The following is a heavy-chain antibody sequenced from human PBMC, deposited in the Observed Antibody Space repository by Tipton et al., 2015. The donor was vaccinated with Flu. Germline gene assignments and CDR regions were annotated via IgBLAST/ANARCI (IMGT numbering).Heavy chain of an antibody. CDR1: GGSISTYY. J-gene: IGHJ3*02. Sequence: TLSLICTVSGGSISTYYWSWILQPAGKGLEWIGLIYTRGSTNYSPSLKSRVTMSVDTSKNQFSLKLRSVTAADTAVYYCARENSRVTMVRGSDAFDIWGQGTMVTVSS. CDR2: IYTRGST. CDR3: ARENSRVTMVRGSDAFDI. V-gene: IGHV4-4*07. D-gene: IGHD3-10*01.